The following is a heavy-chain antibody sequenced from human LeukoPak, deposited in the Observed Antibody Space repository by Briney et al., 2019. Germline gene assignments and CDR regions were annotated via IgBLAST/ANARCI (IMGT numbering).Heavy chain of an antibody. J-gene: IGHJ5*02. CDR3: ARHGSVRSPLGP. V-gene: IGHV4-4*09. Sequence: PSETLSLTCSVSGGSISSYYWSWIRQPPGKVLEWIGYIYASGSTNYNPSLKSRVTISVDTSMNQFSLNLTSVTAADTAVYYCARHGSVRSPLGPWGQGTLVTVSS. D-gene: IGHD3-10*01. CDR1: GGSISSYY. CDR2: IYASGST.